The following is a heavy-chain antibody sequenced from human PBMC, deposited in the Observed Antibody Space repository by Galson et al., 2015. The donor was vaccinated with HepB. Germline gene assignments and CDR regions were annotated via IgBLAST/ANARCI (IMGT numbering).Heavy chain of an antibody. D-gene: IGHD6-19*01. J-gene: IGHJ4*02. V-gene: IGHV1-69*04. CDR3: ARGRVSSGWSYFDY. Sequence: SVKVSCKASGGTFSSYAISWVRQAPGQGLEWMGRIIPILGIANYAQKFQGRVTITADKSTSTAYMELSSLRSEDTAVYYCARGRVSSGWSYFDYWGQGTLVTVSS. CDR2: IIPILGIA. CDR1: GGTFSSYA.